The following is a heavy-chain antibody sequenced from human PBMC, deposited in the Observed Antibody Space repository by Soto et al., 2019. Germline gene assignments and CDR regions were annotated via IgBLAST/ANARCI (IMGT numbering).Heavy chain of an antibody. Sequence: QVQLQESGPGLVKPSQTLSLTCTVPGGSISRGGYYWSWIRQTPGTGPEWLGYIYHSGSTYYNPPLKSLVTISVDTYKNQFSLKLRSVTAADTAVYYCARYGNATAMDKWGQGTLVTVSS. CDR3: ARYGNATAMDK. D-gene: IGHD5-18*01. CDR1: GGSISRGGYY. V-gene: IGHV4-31*01. J-gene: IGHJ4*02. CDR2: IYHSGST.